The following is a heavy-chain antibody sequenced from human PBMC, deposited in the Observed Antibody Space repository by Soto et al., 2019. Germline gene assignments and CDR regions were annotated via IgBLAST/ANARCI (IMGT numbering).Heavy chain of an antibody. CDR1: GFTFSSYA. CDR2: ISYDGSNK. V-gene: IGHV3-30-3*01. Sequence: QVQLVESGGGVVQPGRSLRLSCAASGFTFSSYAMHWVRQAPGKGLEWVAVISYDGSNKYYADSVKGRFTISRDNSKNTLYLQMNSLRAEDTAVYYCARTGPPPYNWFDPWGQGTLVTLSS. J-gene: IGHJ5*02. CDR3: ARTGPPPYNWFDP.